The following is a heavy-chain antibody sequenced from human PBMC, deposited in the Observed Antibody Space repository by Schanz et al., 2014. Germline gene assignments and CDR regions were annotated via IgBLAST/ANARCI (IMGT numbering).Heavy chain of an antibody. CDR1: GFSVSSNF. J-gene: IGHJ6*02. D-gene: IGHD3-22*01. CDR3: VKDIQRALLRDDHYYGMEV. CDR2: ISGSGGST. V-gene: IGHV3-23*01. Sequence: DVHLMESGGGLVQPGGSLRLSCAASGFSVSSNFMTWVRQAPGKGLEWVSAISGSGGSTYYADSLKGRFTTSRDNSKNTMYLHMNSLRAESTAVYYCVKDIQRALLRDDHYYGMEVWGQGTTVTVSS.